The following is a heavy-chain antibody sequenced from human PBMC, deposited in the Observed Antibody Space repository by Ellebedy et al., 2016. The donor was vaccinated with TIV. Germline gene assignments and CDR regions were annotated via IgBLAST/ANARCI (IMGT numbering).Heavy chain of an antibody. D-gene: IGHD3-22*01. V-gene: IGHV1-24*01. J-gene: IGHJ4*02. CDR3: ATDRLRRYDSSGWIDY. Sequence: ASVKVSXKDSGYTLTELSMHWVRQAPGKGLEWMGGFDPEDGETIYAQKFQGRVTMTEDTSTDTAYMELSSLRSEDTAVYYCATDRLRRYDSSGWIDYWGQGTLVTVSS. CDR2: FDPEDGET. CDR1: GYTLTELS.